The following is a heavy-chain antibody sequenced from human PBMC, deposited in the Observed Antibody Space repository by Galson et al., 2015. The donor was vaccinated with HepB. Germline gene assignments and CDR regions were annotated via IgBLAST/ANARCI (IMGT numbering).Heavy chain of an antibody. CDR3: ARAPPKRLKGWLDP. CDR2: ISYDGGNT. V-gene: IGHV3-30-3*01. CDR1: GFTFTSYA. D-gene: IGHD2-21*02. J-gene: IGHJ5*02. Sequence: SLRLSCAASGFTFTSYALHWVRQAPGKGLEWVALISYDGGNTDYADSVQGRFTISRDNSKNTLYLQMNSLRTDDAAVYYCARAPPKRLKGWLDPWGQGTLVTVSS.